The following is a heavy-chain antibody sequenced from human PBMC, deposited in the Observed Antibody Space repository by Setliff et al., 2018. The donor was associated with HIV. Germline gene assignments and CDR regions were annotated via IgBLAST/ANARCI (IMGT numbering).Heavy chain of an antibody. D-gene: IGHD3-22*01. Sequence: AGSLRLSCAASGFTFSNYAMTWVRQAPGKGLEWVSGISGSGDTTNYADSVKGRFTISRDNSKNTLYLQMNSLRAEDTAVYYCAKETFYYDSSGYWPEPGYYFDYWGQGTLVTVSS. V-gene: IGHV3-23*01. CDR2: ISGSGDTT. CDR1: GFTFSNYA. CDR3: AKETFYYDSSGYWPEPGYYFDY. J-gene: IGHJ4*02.